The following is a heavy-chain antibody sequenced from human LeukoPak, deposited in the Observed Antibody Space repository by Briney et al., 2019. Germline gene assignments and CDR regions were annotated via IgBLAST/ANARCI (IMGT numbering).Heavy chain of an antibody. Sequence: SETLSLTCTVSGGSISSSSYYWGWIRQPPGKGLEWIGSIYYSGSTYYNPSLKSRVTISVDTSKNQFSLKLSSVTAADTAVYYCARQVVSTTTEAQFDYWGQGTLVIVSS. J-gene: IGHJ4*02. CDR2: IYYSGST. V-gene: IGHV4-39*07. CDR1: GGSISSSSYY. CDR3: ARQVVSTTTEAQFDY. D-gene: IGHD5/OR15-5a*01.